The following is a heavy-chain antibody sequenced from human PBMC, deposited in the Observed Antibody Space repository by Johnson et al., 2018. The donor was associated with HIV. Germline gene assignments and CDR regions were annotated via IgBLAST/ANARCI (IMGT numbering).Heavy chain of an antibody. J-gene: IGHJ3*02. D-gene: IGHD2-15*01. CDR2: ISYDGSNK. Sequence: QMLLVESGGGLVKPGGSLRLSCAASGFTFSMYAMHWVRQAPGKGLEWVAVISYDGSNKYYADSVRGRFTISRDNSKNTLSLQMNSLRAEDTAVYYCAKSDCSGGSCYSVWRHAFDIWGQGTMVTVSS. CDR3: AKSDCSGGSCYSVWRHAFDI. V-gene: IGHV3-30*18. CDR1: GFTFSMYA.